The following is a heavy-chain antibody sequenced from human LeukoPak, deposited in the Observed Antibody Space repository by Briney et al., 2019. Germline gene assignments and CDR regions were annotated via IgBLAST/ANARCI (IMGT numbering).Heavy chain of an antibody. CDR2: ISAYNGNT. V-gene: IGHV1-18*01. CDR3: ARQLLEWSPKSSYYSYYYMDV. CDR1: GYTFTKYG. D-gene: IGHD3-3*01. Sequence: ASVKVSCKASGYTFTKYGISWVRQAPGQGLEWMGWISAYNGNTNYAQKFQGRVTMTTETSTKTAYMELRSLTSDDTAVYYCARQLLEWSPKSSYYSYYYMDVWSQGTTVTVSS. J-gene: IGHJ6*03.